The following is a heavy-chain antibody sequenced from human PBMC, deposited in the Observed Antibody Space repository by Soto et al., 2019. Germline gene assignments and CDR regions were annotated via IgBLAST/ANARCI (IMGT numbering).Heavy chain of an antibody. CDR2: IKQDGSEK. Sequence: GGSLRLSCAASGFAFSSYWMSWVRQAPGKGLEWVANIKQDGSEKYYVDSVKGRFTISRDNAKNSLYLQMNSLRAEDTAVYYCASETFDYGDYGPGIWYFDLWGRGTLVTVSS. CDR1: GFAFSSYW. D-gene: IGHD4-17*01. J-gene: IGHJ2*01. CDR3: ASETFDYGDYGPGIWYFDL. V-gene: IGHV3-7*05.